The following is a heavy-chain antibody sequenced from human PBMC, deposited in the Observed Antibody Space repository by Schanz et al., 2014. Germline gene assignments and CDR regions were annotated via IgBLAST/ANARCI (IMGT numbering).Heavy chain of an antibody. CDR1: GFSFSSYA. D-gene: IGHD6-13*01. J-gene: IGHJ4*02. V-gene: IGHV3-23*01. CDR3: ARGLIAAAGGAFDY. Sequence: EVQLLESGGGLVEPGGSLRLSCAASGFSFSSYAMSWVRQAPGKGLEWVSAINTGVNTYYADSVRGRFTMSRDNSKNTLYLQMNSLRAGDAAVYYCARGLIAAAGGAFDYWGQGTLXAVSA. CDR2: INTGVNT.